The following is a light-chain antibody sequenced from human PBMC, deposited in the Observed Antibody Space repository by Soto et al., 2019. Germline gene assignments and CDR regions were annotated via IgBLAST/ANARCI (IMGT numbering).Light chain of an antibody. V-gene: IGLV2-14*03. CDR3: SSYTSNNTHV. Sequence: QSVLAQPASLSWSPGQSITISCTGTSSDVGGFNYVSWYQQYPGKAPKLLIYDVSNRPSGVSNRFSGSKSGNTASLTISGLQAEDEADYYCSSYTSNNTHVFGTGTKVPVL. CDR1: SSDVGGFNY. CDR2: DVS. J-gene: IGLJ1*01.